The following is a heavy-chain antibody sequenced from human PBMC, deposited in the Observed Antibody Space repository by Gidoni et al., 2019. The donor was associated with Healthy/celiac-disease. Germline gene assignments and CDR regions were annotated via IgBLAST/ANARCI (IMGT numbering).Heavy chain of an antibody. J-gene: IGHJ4*02. V-gene: IGHV1-69*06. D-gene: IGHD6-13*01. CDR3: ASPYSSSWYHPFDY. Sequence: QVQLVQSAAEVKKPGSSVKVSCKASGGTFTSYAISWVRQAPGQGLEWMGGIIPICGTANYAQKFQGRVTITADKSTSTAYMELSSLRSEDTAVYYCASPYSSSWYHPFDYWGQGTLVTVSS. CDR1: GGTFTSYA. CDR2: IIPICGTA.